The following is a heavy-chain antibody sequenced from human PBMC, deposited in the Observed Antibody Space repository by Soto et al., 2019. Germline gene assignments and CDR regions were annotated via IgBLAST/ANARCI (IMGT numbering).Heavy chain of an antibody. Sequence: GGSLRRSCAACGFTFSSYGMSWVRRAPGKGLEWVSAISGSGGSTYYADSVKGRFTISGDNSKNTLYLQMNRLTAEDTAVYHCANAQHNEPSLVSFDYWGQGTLVTVSS. CDR1: GFTFSSYG. CDR3: ANAQHNEPSLVSFDY. J-gene: IGHJ4*02. D-gene: IGHD6-19*01. V-gene: IGHV3-23*01. CDR2: ISGSGGST.